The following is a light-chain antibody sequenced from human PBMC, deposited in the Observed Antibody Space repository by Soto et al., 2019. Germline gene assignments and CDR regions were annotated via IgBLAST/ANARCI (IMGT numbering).Light chain of an antibody. CDR2: GAS. CDR1: QSVSSNY. CDR3: LQYGSSRT. J-gene: IGKJ1*01. Sequence: EIVLTQSPGTLSLSPGERATLSCRASQSVSSNYLAWYQQKPGQAPRLLVYGASSRATGIPDRFSGSGSGTDFTLTISRLEPEDFAVYYCLQYGSSRTFGQGTKVDIK. V-gene: IGKV3-20*01.